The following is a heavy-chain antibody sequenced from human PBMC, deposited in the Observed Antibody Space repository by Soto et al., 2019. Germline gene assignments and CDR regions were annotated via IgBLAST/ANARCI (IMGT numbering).Heavy chain of an antibody. CDR1: GFTVSSNY. CDR3: ARDLCSGGSCYNYYYYMDV. D-gene: IGHD2-15*01. V-gene: IGHV3-66*01. J-gene: IGHJ6*03. Sequence: GGSLRLSCAASGFTVSSNYMSWVRQAPGKGLEWVSVIYSGGSTYYADSVKGRFIISRDNSKNTLYLQMNSLRAEDTAVYYCARDLCSGGSCYNYYYYMDVWGKGTTVTVSS. CDR2: IYSGGST.